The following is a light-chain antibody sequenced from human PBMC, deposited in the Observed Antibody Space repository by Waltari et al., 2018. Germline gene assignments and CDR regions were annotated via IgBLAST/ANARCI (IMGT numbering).Light chain of an antibody. Sequence: SYLLTQPPSVSVAPGQTARITCGGTNIGNLRTHWYQQRPGQAPVLVIYTAGDRPSGIPERFSGSNSLHTATLTINGVEAGDEADYFCQVWDSNSDHYVFGTGTKVTVL. CDR2: TAG. CDR3: QVWDSNSDHYV. J-gene: IGLJ1*01. V-gene: IGLV3-21*02. CDR1: NIGNLR.